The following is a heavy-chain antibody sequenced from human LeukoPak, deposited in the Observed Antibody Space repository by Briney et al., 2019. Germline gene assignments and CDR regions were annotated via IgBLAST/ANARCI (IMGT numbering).Heavy chain of an antibody. D-gene: IGHD2-2*01. CDR1: GYTFTSYG. Sequence: ASVKVSCKASGYTFTSYGISWVRQAPGQGLEWMGWISAYNGNTNYAQKLQGRVTMTTDTSTSTAYMELRSLRSDDTAVYYCARAFAGYCSSTSCPNYYYYYYMDVWGKGTTVTVSS. CDR3: ARAFAGYCSSTSCPNYYYYYYMDV. V-gene: IGHV1-18*01. CDR2: ISAYNGNT. J-gene: IGHJ6*03.